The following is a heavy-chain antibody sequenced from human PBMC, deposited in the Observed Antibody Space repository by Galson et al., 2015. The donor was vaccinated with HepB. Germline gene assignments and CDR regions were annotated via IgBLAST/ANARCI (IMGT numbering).Heavy chain of an antibody. CDR2: IYYSGST. J-gene: IGHJ3*02. CDR3: ARGSDSLRRGYYAFDI. Sequence: ETLSLTCTVSGGSISSYYWSWIRQPPGKGLEWIGYIYYSGSTNYNPSLKSRVTISVDTSKNQFSLKLSSVTAADTAVYYCARGSDSLRRGYYAFDIWGQGTMVTVSS. V-gene: IGHV4-59*01. CDR1: GGSISSYY. D-gene: IGHD4-17*01.